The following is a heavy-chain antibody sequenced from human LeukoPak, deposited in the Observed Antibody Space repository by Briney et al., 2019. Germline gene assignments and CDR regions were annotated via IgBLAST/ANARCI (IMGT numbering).Heavy chain of an antibody. CDR3: ARRFDS. V-gene: IGHV4-61*01. CDR2: IDYRGST. J-gene: IGHJ4*02. Sequence: SETLSLTCIVSGDSLSCSTYYWSWTRQPPGKGLEWVGYIDYRGSTNYNPPLRSRVTISVDPSKNQSSLKLTSVTAADTAGYYCARRFDSWGQGALVTVSS. CDR1: GDSLSCSTYY.